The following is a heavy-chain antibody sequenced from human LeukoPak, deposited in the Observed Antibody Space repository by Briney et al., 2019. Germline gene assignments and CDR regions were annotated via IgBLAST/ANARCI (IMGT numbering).Heavy chain of an antibody. J-gene: IGHJ2*01. CDR3: AREGGRGYNYGPMYWYFDL. Sequence: SETLSLTCTVSGGSSSSGSYYWSWIRQPAGKGLEWIGRIYTSGSTNYNPSLKSRVTISVDTSKNQFSLKLSSVTAADTAVYYCAREGGRGYNYGPMYWYFDLWGRGILVSVSS. D-gene: IGHD5-18*01. CDR2: IYTSGST. CDR1: GGSSSSGSYY. V-gene: IGHV4-61*02.